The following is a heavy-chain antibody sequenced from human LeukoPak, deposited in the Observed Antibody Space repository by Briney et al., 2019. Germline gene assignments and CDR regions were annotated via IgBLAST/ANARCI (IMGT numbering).Heavy chain of an antibody. CDR3: ARDSLYYDFWSGYYRLAEYYYYMDV. Sequence: GGSLRLSCAASGFSFSIYSMNWVRQAPGKGLEWVSYISSSSSTIYYADSVKGRFTISRDNAKNSLYLQMNSLRAEDTAVYYCARDSLYYDFWSGYYRLAEYYYYMDVWGKGTTVTVSS. V-gene: IGHV3-48*01. D-gene: IGHD3-3*01. J-gene: IGHJ6*03. CDR2: ISSSSSTI. CDR1: GFSFSIYS.